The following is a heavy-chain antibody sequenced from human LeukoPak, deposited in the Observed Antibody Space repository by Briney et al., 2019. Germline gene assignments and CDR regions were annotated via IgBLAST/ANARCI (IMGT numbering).Heavy chain of an antibody. Sequence: GSSVKVSCKASGGTFSSYAISWVRQAPGQGLEWMGWISAYNGNTNYAQKLQGRVTMTTDTSTSTAYMELRSLRSDDTAVYYCARAPGEIVGPPDKYYFDYWGQGTLVTVSP. J-gene: IGHJ4*02. V-gene: IGHV1-18*01. CDR2: ISAYNGNT. CDR3: ARAPGEIVGPPDKYYFDY. D-gene: IGHD1-26*01. CDR1: GGTFSSYA.